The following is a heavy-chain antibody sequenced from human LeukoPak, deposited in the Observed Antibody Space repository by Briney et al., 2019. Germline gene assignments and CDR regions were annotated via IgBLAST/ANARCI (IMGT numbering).Heavy chain of an antibody. D-gene: IGHD6-19*01. J-gene: IGHJ4*02. Sequence: SETLSLTCTVSGGSISSYYWGRIRQPPGKGLEWIGSIYYSGSTYYNASLKSRGTISVDTSKNQFSLKLNSVTAADTAVYFCARQVVAVASTGYFVYWGQGTLVTVSS. CDR2: IYYSGST. CDR3: ARQVVAVASTGYFVY. CDR1: GGSISSYY. V-gene: IGHV4-39*01.